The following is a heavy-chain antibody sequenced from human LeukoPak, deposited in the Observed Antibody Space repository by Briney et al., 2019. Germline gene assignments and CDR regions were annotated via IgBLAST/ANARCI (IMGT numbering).Heavy chain of an antibody. J-gene: IGHJ4*02. CDR2: IYPSDSDT. D-gene: IGHD3-22*01. CDR3: ARRGRRYYDNSGYNFDF. V-gene: IGHV5-51*01. Sequence: GESLKISCKVFGYSFSTYWIGWVRQMPGKGLEWMGIIYPSDSDTRYSPSFQGQVTISADKSISTAYLQWSSLKASDTAMYYCARRGRRYYDNSGYNFDFWGQGTLVTVSS. CDR1: GYSFSTYW.